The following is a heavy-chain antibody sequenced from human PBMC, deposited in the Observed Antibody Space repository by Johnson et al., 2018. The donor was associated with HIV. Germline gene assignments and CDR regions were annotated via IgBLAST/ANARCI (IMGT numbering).Heavy chain of an antibody. V-gene: IGHV3-15*01. D-gene: IGHD1-1*01. CDR3: TTRTWSDAFDI. CDR2: ITSRTDGGPT. Sequence: VQLVESGGGLVQPGGSLRLSCAASGFTFTYAWMSWVRRAPGTGLEWVGRITSRTDGGPTDYTAPVKGRFTISRDDSNNTLYLQMNSLKTEDTAVYFCTTRTWSDAFDIWGRGTMVTVSS. CDR1: GFTFTYAW. J-gene: IGHJ3*02.